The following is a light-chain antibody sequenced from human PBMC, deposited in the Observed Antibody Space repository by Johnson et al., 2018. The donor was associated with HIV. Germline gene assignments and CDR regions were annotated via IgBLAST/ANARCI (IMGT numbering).Light chain of an antibody. V-gene: IGLV1-51*01. CDR3: GTWDSSLSAGYV. Sequence: QSVLTQPPSVSAAPGQKVTISCSGSSSNIGNNYVSWYQQLPGPAPKFLIYDNNKRPSGIPDRFSGSKSGTSATLGITGLQTVDEADYYCGTWDSSLSAGYVFGTGTKVTVL. J-gene: IGLJ1*01. CDR2: DNN. CDR1: SSNIGNNY.